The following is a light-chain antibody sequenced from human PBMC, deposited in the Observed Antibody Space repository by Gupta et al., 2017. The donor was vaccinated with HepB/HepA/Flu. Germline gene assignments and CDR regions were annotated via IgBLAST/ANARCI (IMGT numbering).Light chain of an antibody. CDR2: DTS. CDR1: QGIVNY. CDR3: QQRIAWPIT. V-gene: IGKV3-11*01. J-gene: IGKJ5*01. Sequence: EIVLTQSPATLSLSPGERVTLSCRASQGIVNYLAWYQQKADQAPRLLIYDTSNRATGIPARFSGSGSGTDFSLTISSLEPEDFAVYYCQQRIAWPITFGQGTRLDIK.